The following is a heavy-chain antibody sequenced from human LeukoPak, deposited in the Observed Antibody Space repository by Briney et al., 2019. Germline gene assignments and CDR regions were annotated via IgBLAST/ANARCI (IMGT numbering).Heavy chain of an antibody. CDR2: ISGGGGST. Sequence: PGGSLRLSCAASGFTFSSYAMSWVRQAPGKGLEWVSAISGGGGSTYYADSVKGRFTISRDNSKNTLYLQMNSLRAEDTAVYYCARRHPSRHGDRRDAFDIWGQGTMVTVSS. CDR1: GFTFSSYA. D-gene: IGHD4-17*01. J-gene: IGHJ3*02. CDR3: ARRHPSRHGDRRDAFDI. V-gene: IGHV3-23*01.